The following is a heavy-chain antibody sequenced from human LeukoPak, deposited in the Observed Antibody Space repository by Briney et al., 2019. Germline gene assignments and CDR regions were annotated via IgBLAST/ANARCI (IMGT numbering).Heavy chain of an antibody. V-gene: IGHV3-48*01. CDR3: ASAGDFWSGYSNWFDP. CDR1: GFTFSSYS. CDR2: ISSSSSTI. J-gene: IGHJ5*02. D-gene: IGHD3-3*01. Sequence: GGSLRLSCAASGFTFSSYSMNWVRQAPGKGLEWVSYISSSSSTIYYAGSVKGRFTISRDNAKNSLYLQMNSLRAEDTAVYYCASAGDFWSGYSNWFDPWGQGTLVTVSS.